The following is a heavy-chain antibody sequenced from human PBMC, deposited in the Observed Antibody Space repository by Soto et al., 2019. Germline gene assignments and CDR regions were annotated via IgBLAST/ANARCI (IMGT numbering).Heavy chain of an antibody. CDR2: INSDGSST. V-gene: IGHV3-74*01. CDR3: ACKSSGYVDH. J-gene: IGHJ4*02. D-gene: IGHD1-26*01. CDR1: GFTFSTYW. Sequence: EVQLVESGGGLVQPGGSLRLSCPASGFTFSTYWMHWVRQAPGKWLVWVSRINSDGSSTSYADSVKGRFTISRDNAKNTLYLQMTSLRAEDTAVYYCACKSSGYVDHWGQGNLVTVSS.